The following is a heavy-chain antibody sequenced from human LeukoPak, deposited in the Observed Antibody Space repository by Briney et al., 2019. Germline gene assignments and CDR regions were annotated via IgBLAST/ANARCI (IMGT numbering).Heavy chain of an antibody. V-gene: IGHV3-21*04. CDR3: AKDIGFDWLLLSY. Sequence: GGSLRLSCTASGFTFSSYSMNWVRQAPGKGLEWVSSISTSSSYIYYADSVKGRFTISRDNAKNSLYLQMNSLRAEDTALYYCAKDIGFDWLLLSYWGQGTLVTVSS. J-gene: IGHJ4*02. CDR2: ISTSSSYI. D-gene: IGHD3-9*01. CDR1: GFTFSSYS.